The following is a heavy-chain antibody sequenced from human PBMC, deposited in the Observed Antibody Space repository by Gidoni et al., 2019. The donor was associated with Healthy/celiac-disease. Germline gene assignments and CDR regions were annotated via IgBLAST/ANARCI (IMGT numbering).Heavy chain of an antibody. CDR1: GFTFSSYA. CDR2: ISGSGGST. V-gene: IGHV3-23*01. J-gene: IGHJ4*02. CDR3: AKERYYYDSSGYFDY. Sequence: EVQLLASGGGLVQPGGSLSLSCAASGFTFSSYAMSWVRQAPGKGLEWGAAISGSGGSTSYADSVKGRFTISRDNSKNTLYLQMNSLRAEDTAVYYCAKERYYYDSSGYFDYWGQGTLVTVSS. D-gene: IGHD3-22*01.